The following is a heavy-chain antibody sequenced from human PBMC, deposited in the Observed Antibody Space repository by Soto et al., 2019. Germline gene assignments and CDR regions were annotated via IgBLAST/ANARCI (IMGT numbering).Heavy chain of an antibody. CDR2: ISGFNGQT. CDR3: ARDGHNWFDP. V-gene: IGHV1-18*01. Sequence: SVKVSCKASGNTFASHGFSWVRQAPGQGLEWMGWISGFNGQTNYALKFQGRVTLTTDTSTSTAYMELRSLRSDDTAVYYCARDGHNWFDPWGQGTLVTVSS. J-gene: IGHJ5*02. CDR1: GNTFASHG.